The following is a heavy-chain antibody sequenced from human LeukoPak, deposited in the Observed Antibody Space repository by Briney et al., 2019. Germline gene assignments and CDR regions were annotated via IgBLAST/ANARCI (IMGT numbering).Heavy chain of an antibody. Sequence: GGSLRLSCAASGLTLDDYAMHWVRQAPGKGLEWVSSSSWISGSVAYADSVKGRFTISRDNAKKSLYLQMNSVRAEDTALYFCARAASRLGATHDAFEIWGQGTMVTVSS. D-gene: IGHD1-26*01. J-gene: IGHJ3*02. V-gene: IGHV3-9*01. CDR2: SSWISGSV. CDR3: ARAASRLGATHDAFEI. CDR1: GLTLDDYA.